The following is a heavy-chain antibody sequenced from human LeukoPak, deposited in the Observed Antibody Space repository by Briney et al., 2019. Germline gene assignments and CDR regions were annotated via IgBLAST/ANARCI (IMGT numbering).Heavy chain of an antibody. CDR3: ARAVPAARRYMDV. J-gene: IGHJ6*03. V-gene: IGHV3-11*06. Sequence: GGSLRLSCVASGFTFSDYYMSWIRQAPGKGLEWVSFISSSSSYIYYADSVKGRFTISRDNAKNSLYLQMNSLRAEDTAVYYCARAVPAARRYMDVWGKGTTVTVSS. D-gene: IGHD2-2*01. CDR1: GFTFSDYY. CDR2: ISSSSSYI.